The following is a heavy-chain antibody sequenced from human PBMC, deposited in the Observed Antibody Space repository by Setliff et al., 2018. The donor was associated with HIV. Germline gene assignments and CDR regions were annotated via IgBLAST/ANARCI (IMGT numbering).Heavy chain of an antibody. CDR3: ARGRNYDSSGYGDYYYYMDV. Sequence: GASVKVSCKASGGAFRSHEISWVRQAPGQGLEWMGGIVPILNTGNYAQKFQGRVTVTADESTSTAYMQLSSLRSDDTAVYYCARGRNYDSSGYGDYYYYMDVWGKGTTVTVSS. J-gene: IGHJ6*03. CDR2: IVPILNTG. V-gene: IGHV1-69*13. CDR1: GGAFRSHE. D-gene: IGHD3-22*01.